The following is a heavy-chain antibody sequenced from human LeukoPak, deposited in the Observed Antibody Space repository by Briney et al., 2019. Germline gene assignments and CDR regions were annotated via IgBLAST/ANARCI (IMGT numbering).Heavy chain of an antibody. Sequence: SQTLSLTCAITGDSVSSKSAAWNWLRQSPSRGLEWLGRTCYRSKWYNDYAVSVKSRITINPGTSKNQFSLQLNSVTPEDTALYYCTRTSSGPDYWGQGTLVTVSS. J-gene: IGHJ4*02. D-gene: IGHD6-19*01. CDR3: TRTSSGPDY. CDR2: TCYRSKWYN. CDR1: GDSVSSKSAA. V-gene: IGHV6-1*01.